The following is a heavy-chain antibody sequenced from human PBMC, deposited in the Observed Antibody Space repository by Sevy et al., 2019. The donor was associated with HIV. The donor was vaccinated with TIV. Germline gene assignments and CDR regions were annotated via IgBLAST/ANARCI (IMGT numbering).Heavy chain of an antibody. D-gene: IGHD3-16*01. J-gene: IGHJ4*02. CDR1: GFSFSTYC. Sequence: GGSLRISCAASGFSFSTYCMTWVRQAPGKGLEWVATMNQDGTERDYVDSVKGRFTISRDNTKTSLFLQMNSLSAEDTAVYYCVREGLGGFSYSLDCWGQGTLVTVSS. V-gene: IGHV3-7*01. CDR2: MNQDGTER. CDR3: VREGLGGFSYSLDC.